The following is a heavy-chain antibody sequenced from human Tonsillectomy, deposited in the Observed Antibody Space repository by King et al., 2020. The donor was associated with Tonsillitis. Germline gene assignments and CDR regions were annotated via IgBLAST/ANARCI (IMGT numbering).Heavy chain of an antibody. D-gene: IGHD3-22*01. V-gene: IGHV5-51*03. J-gene: IGHJ4*02. CDR3: ARRVGYYDSSGFFLPFDY. Sequence: QLVQSGAEVKKPGESLKISCKGSGYSFTSYWIGWVRQMPGKGLEWRGIIYPGDSDTRDSPSFQVEVTISAEKSISTAYLQWSILKASDTAMYYCARRVGYYDSSGFFLPFDYWGQGTLVTVSS. CDR2: IYPGDSDT. CDR1: GYSFTSYW.